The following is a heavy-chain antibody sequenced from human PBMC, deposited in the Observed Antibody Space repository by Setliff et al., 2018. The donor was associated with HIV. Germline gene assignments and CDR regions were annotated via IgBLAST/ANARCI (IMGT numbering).Heavy chain of an antibody. CDR2: VYYSGNT. CDR1: GGSISTSNYY. V-gene: IGHV4-39*01. D-gene: IGHD6-19*01. Sequence: PSETLSLTCTVSGGSISTSNYYWGWVRQPPGKGLEWIGSVYYSGNTYYNPSLKSRVTISVDTSKNQFSLKLSSVTAADTAVYYCARLEMQWLAATLFDYWGQGTLVTVSS. J-gene: IGHJ4*02. CDR3: ARLEMQWLAATLFDY.